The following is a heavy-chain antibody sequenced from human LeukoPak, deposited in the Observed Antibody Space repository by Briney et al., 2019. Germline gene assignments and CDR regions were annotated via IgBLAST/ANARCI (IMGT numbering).Heavy chain of an antibody. CDR3: ARDFWSGSVGFDP. J-gene: IGHJ5*02. CDR1: GAAISTYF. Sequence: SETLSLTCTVSGAAISTYFWSWIRQSPGKELEWIGYIYSSGSTKYNPSLRSRVTISVDASKNQFALTLRSLTAADTAVYYCARDFWSGSVGFDPWGQGTLVTVSS. CDR2: IYSSGST. V-gene: IGHV4-59*01. D-gene: IGHD3-3*01.